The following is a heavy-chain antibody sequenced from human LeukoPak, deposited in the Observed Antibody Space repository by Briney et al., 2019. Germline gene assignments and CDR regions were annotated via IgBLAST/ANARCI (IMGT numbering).Heavy chain of an antibody. CDR1: GFTFSSYG. J-gene: IGHJ4*02. CDR2: ISGSGGST. Sequence: GGSLRLSCAASGFTFSSYGMSWVRQAPGKGLEWVSAISGSGGSTYYADSVKGRFTISRDNSKNTLYLQMNSLRAEDTAVYYCAKVKQQLVRSFDYWGQGTLVTVSS. CDR3: AKVKQQLVRSFDY. D-gene: IGHD6-13*01. V-gene: IGHV3-23*01.